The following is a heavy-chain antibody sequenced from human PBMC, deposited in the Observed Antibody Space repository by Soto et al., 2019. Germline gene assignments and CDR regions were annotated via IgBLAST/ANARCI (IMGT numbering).Heavy chain of an antibody. CDR3: TRDWEITVSTWSFGGV. V-gene: IGHV1-69*08. Sequence: QVQLVQSGAEVKKPGSSVKVSCKASGGTFSPYTINWVRQAPGQGLEWMGRIIPFHGVTNYAQKFQARVTITADKSTSKAYMELSGLRFEDTAMYYCTRDWEITVSTWSFGGVWGRGTLVTVSS. CDR1: GGTFSPYT. D-gene: IGHD3-10*01. CDR2: IIPFHGVT. J-gene: IGHJ2*01.